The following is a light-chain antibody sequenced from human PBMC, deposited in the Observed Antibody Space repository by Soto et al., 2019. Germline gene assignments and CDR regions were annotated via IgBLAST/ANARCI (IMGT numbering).Light chain of an antibody. CDR2: GAS. CDR3: KHYGGSPLYT. CDR1: QRVSSTY. J-gene: IGKJ2*01. Sequence: EILLTQSPGTLSLSPGERATLSCRASQRVSSTYLAWYQQKPGQAPRLLVYGASSRATGIPDRFSGSGSGTDFTLTISRLEPEDFAGYYCKHYGGSPLYTFGQGTKVEIK. V-gene: IGKV3-20*01.